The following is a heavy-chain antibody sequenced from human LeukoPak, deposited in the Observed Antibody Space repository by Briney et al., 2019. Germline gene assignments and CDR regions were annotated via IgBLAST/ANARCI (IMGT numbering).Heavy chain of an antibody. D-gene: IGHD6-6*01. CDR1: GFTFSSYS. Sequence: GGSLRLSCAASGFTFSSYSMNWVRQAPGKGLEWVSSISSSSSYIYYADSVKGRFTISRDNAKNSLYLQMYSLRAEDTAVYYCASAIAARRGRDYWGQGTLVTVSS. CDR3: ASAIAARRGRDY. J-gene: IGHJ4*02. V-gene: IGHV3-21*01. CDR2: ISSSSSYI.